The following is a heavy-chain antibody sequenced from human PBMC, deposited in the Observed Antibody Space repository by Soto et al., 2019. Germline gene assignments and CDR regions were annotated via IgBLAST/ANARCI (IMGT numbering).Heavy chain of an antibody. V-gene: IGHV1-2*02. D-gene: IGHD1-26*01. J-gene: IGHJ4*02. CDR2: IKPNPGGT. CDR1: VYTFTRYS. CDR3: AFYFDELQEASF. Sequence: GXSVKVSSEASVYTFTRYSIHRVRQAPGQELEWMGWIKPNPGGTRFAQKFEGRVTLTRDTSISTVYMQLSSLRSDDTAVFFCAFYFDELQEASFWGQVPLFTVSS.